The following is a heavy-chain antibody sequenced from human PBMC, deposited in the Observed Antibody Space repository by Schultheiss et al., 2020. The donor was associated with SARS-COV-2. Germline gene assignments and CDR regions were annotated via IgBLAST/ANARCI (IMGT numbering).Heavy chain of an antibody. D-gene: IGHD3-22*01. CDR2: INHSGST. CDR3: ARGDSSGLGAEYFQH. V-gene: IGHV4-34*01. Sequence: SETLSLTCTVYGGSFSGYYWSWIRQPPGKGLEWIGEINHSGSTNYNPSLKSRVTISVDTSKNQFSLKLSSVTAADTAVYYCARGDSSGLGAEYFQHWGQGTLVTVSS. J-gene: IGHJ1*01. CDR1: GGSFSGYY.